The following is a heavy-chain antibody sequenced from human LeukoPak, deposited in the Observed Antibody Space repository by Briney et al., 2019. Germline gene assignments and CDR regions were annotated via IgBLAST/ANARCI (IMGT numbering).Heavy chain of an antibody. V-gene: IGHV4-34*01. CDR2: INHSGST. J-gene: IGHJ6*03. CDR1: GFTFSSYG. D-gene: IGHD6-13*01. Sequence: PGGSLRLSCAASGFTFSSYGMHWIRQPPGKGLEWIGEINHSGSTNYNPSLKSRVTISVDTSKNQFSLKLSSVTAADTAVYYCARGYSSSWRAYYYYMDVWGKGTTVTVSS. CDR3: ARGYSSSWRAYYYYMDV.